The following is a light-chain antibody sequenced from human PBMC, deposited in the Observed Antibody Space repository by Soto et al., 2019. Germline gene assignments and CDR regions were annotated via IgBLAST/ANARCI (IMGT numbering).Light chain of an antibody. CDR2: AVY. V-gene: IGKV1-39*01. Sequence: IQMTQFPSSLSASVGDRVTITCRAGQTVIRYLNWYQQKPGRAPNLLIYAVYNLQSGVPSRFSGSGSGTDFTLTISDLQPEDFANYYCQQSYSTLFTFGPGTKVEIK. CDR1: QTVIRY. CDR3: QQSYSTLFT. J-gene: IGKJ3*01.